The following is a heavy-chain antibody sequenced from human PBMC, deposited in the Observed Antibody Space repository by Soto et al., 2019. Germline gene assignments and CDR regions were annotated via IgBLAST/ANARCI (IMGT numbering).Heavy chain of an antibody. Sequence: ASVKVSCKASGYTFTGYYMHWVRQAPGQGLEWMGWINPNSGGTNYAQKFQGWVTMTRDTSISTAYMELSRLRSDDTAVYYCAREPANVRRGDSGRYYCGMDVCGQGTTGTVSS. D-gene: IGHD2-21*01. CDR2: INPNSGGT. J-gene: IGHJ6*02. CDR1: GYTFTGYY. CDR3: AREPANVRRGDSGRYYCGMDV. V-gene: IGHV1-2*04.